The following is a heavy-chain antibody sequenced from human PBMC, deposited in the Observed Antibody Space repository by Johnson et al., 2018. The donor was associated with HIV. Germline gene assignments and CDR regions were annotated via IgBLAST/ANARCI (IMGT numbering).Heavy chain of an antibody. J-gene: IGHJ3*02. V-gene: IGHV3-15*02. CDR3: TTPGYDTEDAFDI. D-gene: IGHD3-9*01. Sequence: VQLVESGGTLVKPGGSLRLSCVASGFIFSNAWVSWVRQAPGKGLEWVGRIKSKTDGGTTDYAAPVKGSFTISRDDSKNTVYLQMNSLKTEDTAVYYCTTPGYDTEDAFDIWGQGTMVTVS. CDR2: IKSKTDGGTT. CDR1: GFIFSNAW.